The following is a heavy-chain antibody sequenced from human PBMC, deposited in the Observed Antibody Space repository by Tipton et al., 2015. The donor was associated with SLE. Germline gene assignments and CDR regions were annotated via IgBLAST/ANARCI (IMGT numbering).Heavy chain of an antibody. V-gene: IGHV3-48*01. CDR2: ISSGSSTI. J-gene: IGHJ5*02. CDR3: ATKGFDP. CDR1: GFAFSSYS. Sequence: SLRLSCAASGFAFSSYSMNWVRQAPGKGLEWISYISSGSSTIYYADSVKGRFTISRDNAKNSLYLQMNSLRAEDTAVYYCATKGFDPWGQGTLVTVSS.